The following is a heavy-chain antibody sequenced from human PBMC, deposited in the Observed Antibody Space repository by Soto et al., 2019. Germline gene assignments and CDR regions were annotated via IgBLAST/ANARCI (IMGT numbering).Heavy chain of an antibody. CDR3: ARRKIAARFLYYFDY. CDR2: INHSGST. D-gene: IGHD6-6*01. CDR1: GGSFSGYY. Sequence: SETLSLTCAVYGGSFSGYYRSWIRQPPGKGLEWIGEINHSGSTNYNPSLKSRVTISVDTSKNQFSLKLSSVTAADTAVYYCARRKIAARFLYYFDYWGQGTLVTVSS. J-gene: IGHJ4*02. V-gene: IGHV4-34*01.